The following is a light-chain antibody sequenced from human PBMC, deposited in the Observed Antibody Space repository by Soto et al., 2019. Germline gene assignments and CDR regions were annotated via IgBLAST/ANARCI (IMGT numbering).Light chain of an antibody. J-gene: IGKJ1*01. V-gene: IGKV3-15*01. CDR2: GAS. CDR1: QSISNN. Sequence: IVMTQSPATLSLSPGAQAPLSCRASQSISNNFAWFQQHPGQVPRLLIYGASNRATGVSARFSGSGSGTEFTLTISSLQSEDFAVYYCLQYHYWWTFGQGTKVDIK. CDR3: LQYHYWWT.